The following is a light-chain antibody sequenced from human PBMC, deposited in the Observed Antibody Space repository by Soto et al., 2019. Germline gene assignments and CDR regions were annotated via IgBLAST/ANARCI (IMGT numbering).Light chain of an antibody. Sequence: DIQMTQSASSLSASVRDRVTITCQASHDISDYLNWYQQKPGKAPKLLIYDASNLESGVPSRFSGSRSGTEFTLTISSLQPDDFATYYCQQYNSYWTFGQGTKVDIK. J-gene: IGKJ1*01. CDR3: QQYNSYWT. CDR2: DAS. V-gene: IGKV1-5*01. CDR1: HDISDY.